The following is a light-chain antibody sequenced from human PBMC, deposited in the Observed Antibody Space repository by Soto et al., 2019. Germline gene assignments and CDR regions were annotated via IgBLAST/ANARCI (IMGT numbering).Light chain of an antibody. J-gene: IGKJ5*01. Sequence: DIQLTQSPSFLSASVGDRVTITCRASQGISSALAWYQQKPGKAPNLLIYGASNLQTGVPSRFSGSGSGTEFTLTISSLQPEDFATYYFQQLNIYPITFGQGTRLEIK. CDR2: GAS. V-gene: IGKV1-9*01. CDR3: QQLNIYPIT. CDR1: QGISSA.